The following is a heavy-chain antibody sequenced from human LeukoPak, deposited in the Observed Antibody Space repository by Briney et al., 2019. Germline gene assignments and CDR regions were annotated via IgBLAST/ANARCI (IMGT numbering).Heavy chain of an antibody. Sequence: ASVKVSCKASGYTFTSHGLSWTRQAPGQGLEWMGWISIYSGNTNYAQKFQDRISMTTDTSTSTAYMELRSLKSDDTAVYYCARDPGGTWGFDYWGQGALVTVSS. V-gene: IGHV1-18*01. CDR3: ARDPGGTWGFDY. CDR1: GYTFTSHG. J-gene: IGHJ4*02. D-gene: IGHD7-27*01. CDR2: ISIYSGNT.